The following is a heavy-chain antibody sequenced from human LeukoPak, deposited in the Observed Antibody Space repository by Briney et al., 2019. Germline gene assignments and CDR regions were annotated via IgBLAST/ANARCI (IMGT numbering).Heavy chain of an antibody. D-gene: IGHD6-13*01. J-gene: IGHJ5*02. Sequence: AAVKVACKTSRNTFTVDYILCVRQPPGRRPQSIGRIKPNSGGTNYAQKFQGRVTMTRDTSISTAYMELSRLRSDGTAVYYCASIAAAGTIRFDPWGQGTLVTVSS. V-gene: IGHV1-2*06. CDR1: RNTFTVDY. CDR3: ASIAAAGTIRFDP. CDR2: IKPNSGGT.